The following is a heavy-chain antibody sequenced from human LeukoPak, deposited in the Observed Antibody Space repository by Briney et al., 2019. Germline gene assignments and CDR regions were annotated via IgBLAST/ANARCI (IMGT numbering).Heavy chain of an antibody. CDR2: IYPGDSDS. J-gene: IGHJ3*02. CDR1: GYSFTSYW. CDR3: ARLYPDCSGGSCPRPSFDI. V-gene: IGHV5-51*01. Sequence: RPRESLKISCKGSGYSFTSYWIGWVRQMPGKGLEWMGIIYPGDSDSRYSPSFQGQVTFSADKSISTAYLQWSSLKASDTAMYYCARLYPDCSGGSCPRPSFDIWGQGTMVTVSS. D-gene: IGHD2-15*01.